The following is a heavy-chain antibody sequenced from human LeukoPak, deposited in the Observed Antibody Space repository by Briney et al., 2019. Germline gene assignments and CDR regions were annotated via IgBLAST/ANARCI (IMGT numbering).Heavy chain of an antibody. D-gene: IGHD3-10*01. J-gene: IGHJ4*02. V-gene: IGHV3-9*01. CDR1: GFTFDDFA. Sequence: PGGSLRLSCTASGFTFDDFAMHWVRQVPGKGLEWVSGITGNSGAIHYADSVKGRFTISRDNARKSLCLQISSLIPKDTALYYCGKDIVGTRLRGVIIRWGEGTLVAVSS. CDR3: GKDIVGTRLRGVIIR. CDR2: ITGNSGAI.